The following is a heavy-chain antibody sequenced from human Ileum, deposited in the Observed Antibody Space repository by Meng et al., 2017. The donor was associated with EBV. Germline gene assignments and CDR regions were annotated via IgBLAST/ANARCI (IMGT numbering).Heavy chain of an antibody. CDR1: GFTFSSYA. Sequence: GQLVESGGGVGQPGRSLRLFCAASGFTFSSYAMHWVRQAPGKGLEWVAVISYDGSNKYYADSVKGRFTISRDNSKNTLYLQMNSLRAEDTAVYYCARDRDGYHDYWGQGTLVTVSS. V-gene: IGHV3-30-3*01. CDR2: ISYDGSNK. J-gene: IGHJ4*02. CDR3: ARDRDGYHDY. D-gene: IGHD5-24*01.